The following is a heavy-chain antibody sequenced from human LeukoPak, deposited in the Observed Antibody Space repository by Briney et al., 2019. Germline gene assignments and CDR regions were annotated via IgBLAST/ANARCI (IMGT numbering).Heavy chain of an antibody. CDR2: IYYSGST. D-gene: IGHD4-11*01. V-gene: IGHV4-39*07. Sequence: SETLSLTCTVSGGSISSSSYYWGWIRQPPGKGLEWIGSIYYSGSTYYNPSLKSRVTISVDTSKNQFSLKLSSVTAADTAVYYCNGEKVTTGVEHWGQGTLVTVSS. CDR3: NGEKVTTGVEH. CDR1: GGSISSSSYY. J-gene: IGHJ1*01.